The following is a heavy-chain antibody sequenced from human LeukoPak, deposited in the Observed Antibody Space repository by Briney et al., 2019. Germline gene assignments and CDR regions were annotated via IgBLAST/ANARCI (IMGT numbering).Heavy chain of an antibody. CDR1: GFTFSSYG. Sequence: GGSLRLSCAASGFTFSSYGMHWVRQAPGKGLEWVAVISYDGSNKYYADSVKGRFTISRDNSKNTLYLQMNSLRAEDTAVYYCAKVGYDILTGPVDYWGQGTLVTVSS. CDR3: AKVGYDILTGPVDY. J-gene: IGHJ4*02. D-gene: IGHD3-9*01. V-gene: IGHV3-30*18. CDR2: ISYDGSNK.